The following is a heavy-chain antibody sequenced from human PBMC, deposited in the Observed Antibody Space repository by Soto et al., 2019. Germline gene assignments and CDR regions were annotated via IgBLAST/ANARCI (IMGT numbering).Heavy chain of an antibody. D-gene: IGHD3-22*01. CDR2: IYWDDDK. Sequence: GPTLVNPTQTLTLTCTFSGFSLSTSGVGVGWIRQPPGKALEWLALIYWDDDKRYSPSLKSRLTITKDTSKNQVVLTMTNMDPVDTATYYCAHSHRKYYSDSSGYYDYWGQGTLVTVSS. CDR3: AHSHRKYYSDSSGYYDY. CDR1: GFSLSTSGVG. V-gene: IGHV2-5*02. J-gene: IGHJ4*02.